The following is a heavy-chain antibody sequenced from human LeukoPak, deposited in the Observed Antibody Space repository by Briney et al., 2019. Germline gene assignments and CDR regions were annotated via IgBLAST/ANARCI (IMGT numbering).Heavy chain of an antibody. CDR2: ISGSGGST. J-gene: IGHJ5*02. D-gene: IGHD3-9*01. Sequence: GGSLRLSCAASGFTFSSYAMSWVRQAPGKGLEWVSAISGSGGSTYYADSVKGRFTISRDNSKNTLYLQMNSLRAEDTAVYYCAKVSDDILTGYHNWFDPWGQGTLVTVSS. CDR3: AKVSDDILTGYHNWFDP. V-gene: IGHV3-23*01. CDR1: GFTFSSYA.